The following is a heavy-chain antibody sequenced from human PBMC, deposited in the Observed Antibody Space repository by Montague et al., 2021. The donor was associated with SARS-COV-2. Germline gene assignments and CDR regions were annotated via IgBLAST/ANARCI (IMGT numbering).Heavy chain of an antibody. CDR3: ARGATRTLDY. D-gene: IGHD1-1*01. Sequence: SETLSLTCTVSGDSMTYFYWSWIRQTPEKGLEWIGYIFYRGTTKYNPSLESRVTITVDTSKDQSYLKLNSVTAADTAVYYCARGATRTLDYWGQGTRVTVSS. J-gene: IGHJ4*02. CDR2: IFYRGTT. CDR1: GDSMTYFY. V-gene: IGHV4-59*01.